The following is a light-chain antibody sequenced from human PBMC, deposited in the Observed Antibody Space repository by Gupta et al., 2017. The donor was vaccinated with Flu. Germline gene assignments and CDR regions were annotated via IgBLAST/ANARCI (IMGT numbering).Light chain of an antibody. CDR3: QQTDGTPSS. CDR2: AAS. V-gene: IGKV1-39*01. CDR1: QSIRNY. Sequence: IWMTQSPSSLSASVGDRVTITCRASQSIRNYLNWYRHKPGKAPELLIYAASRLQGEVPSRFSGAGSGTEFTLTVSGLQPEDFAIYSCQQTDGTPSSFGQGTKLEMK. J-gene: IGKJ2*03.